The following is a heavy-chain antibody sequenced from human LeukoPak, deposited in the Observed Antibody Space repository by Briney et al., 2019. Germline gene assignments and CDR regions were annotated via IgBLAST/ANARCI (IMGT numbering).Heavy chain of an antibody. Sequence: ASVKVSCKAAGYTFTSYAINWVRHAPGQGLGWMGLINTNTGNRTYAQGFTVRVVFSFDTSVSTAYLQISSLKAEDTAVYYCARVGFFAYSRSWQFDYWGQGTLVTVSS. CDR2: INTNTGNR. J-gene: IGHJ4*02. V-gene: IGHV7-4-1*02. CDR1: GYTFTSYA. CDR3: ARVGFFAYSRSWQFDY. D-gene: IGHD6-13*01.